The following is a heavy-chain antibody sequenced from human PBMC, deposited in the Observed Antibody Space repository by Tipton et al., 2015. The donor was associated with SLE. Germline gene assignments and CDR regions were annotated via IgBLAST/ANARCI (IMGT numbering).Heavy chain of an antibody. J-gene: IGHJ4*02. D-gene: IGHD3-22*01. CDR3: VRTLYDYDTTGRLKY. Sequence: RSLRLSCAASGFTFRDYAVNWVRQAPGKGLEWVGVIRSTPYGGTAEYAASVKGRFTISRDDSKSIAYLQMNSLKVDDAAVYYCVRTLYDYDTTGRLKYWGQGTLVTVSS. CDR1: GFTFRDYA. CDR2: IRSTPYGGTA. V-gene: IGHV3-49*04.